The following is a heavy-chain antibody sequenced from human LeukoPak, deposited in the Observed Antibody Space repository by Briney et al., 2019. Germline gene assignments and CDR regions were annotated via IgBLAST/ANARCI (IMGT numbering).Heavy chain of an antibody. CDR3: ARAYCTDGSCYSTDY. Sequence: GASVKVSCKASGYTFTGYYMHWVRQAPGQGLEWMGRINANSGGTNYAQKFQGRVTMTRDTSISTAYMELSRLRSDDTAVYYRARAYCTDGSCYSTDYWGQGTLVTVSS. J-gene: IGHJ4*02. CDR2: INANSGGT. D-gene: IGHD2-15*01. V-gene: IGHV1-2*06. CDR1: GYTFTGYY.